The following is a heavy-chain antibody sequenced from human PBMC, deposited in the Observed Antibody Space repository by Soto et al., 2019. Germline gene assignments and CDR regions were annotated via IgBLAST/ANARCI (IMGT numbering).Heavy chain of an antibody. CDR3: ARGGKYYYDSSGYPPGYGMDV. CDR2: IYHSGST. J-gene: IGHJ6*02. CDR1: GGSISSGGYS. D-gene: IGHD3-22*01. Sequence: SETLSLTCAVSGGSISSGGYSWSWIRQPPGKGLEWIGYIYHSGSTYYNPSLKSRVTMSVDRSKNQFSLKLSSVTAADTAVYYCARGGKYYYDSSGYPPGYGMDVWGQGTTVTVSS. V-gene: IGHV4-30-2*01.